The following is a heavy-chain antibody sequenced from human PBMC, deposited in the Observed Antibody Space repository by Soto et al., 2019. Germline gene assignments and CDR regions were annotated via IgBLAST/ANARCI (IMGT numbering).Heavy chain of an antibody. Sequence: EVQLLESGGVLVQPGGSLRLSCAASGFTFSTYAMTWVRQAPGKGLEWVSRVSGSGGRTYYADAEKGRFTISRDNSKNTLYLQPNSLRAEDTAVYYCAKAGDYHGTESYFPLDYWGQGTLVPVSS. V-gene: IGHV3-23*01. D-gene: IGHD3-10*01. J-gene: IGHJ4*02. CDR1: GFTFSTYA. CDR3: AKAGDYHGTESYFPLDY. CDR2: VSGSGGRT.